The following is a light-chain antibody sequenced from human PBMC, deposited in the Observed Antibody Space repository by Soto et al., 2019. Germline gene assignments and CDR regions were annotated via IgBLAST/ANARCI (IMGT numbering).Light chain of an antibody. Sequence: DIQLTQSPSFLSASVGDRVTITCRASQGISSYLAWYQQKPGKAPKLLIYAASTLQSGVPSRFSGSGSGTEFTLTISSLQPEDFATYYCQQLNSYSPPFGRGTKVEIK. CDR1: QGISSY. CDR3: QQLNSYSPP. J-gene: IGKJ4*01. CDR2: AAS. V-gene: IGKV1-9*01.